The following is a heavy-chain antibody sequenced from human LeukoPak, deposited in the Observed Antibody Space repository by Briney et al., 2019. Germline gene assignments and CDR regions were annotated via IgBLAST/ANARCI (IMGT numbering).Heavy chain of an antibody. V-gene: IGHV3-30-3*01. CDR2: ISYDGSNK. J-gene: IGHJ6*02. Sequence: PGGSLRLSCAASGFTFSSYAMHWARQAPGKGLEWVAVISYDGSNKYYADSVKGRFTISRDNSKNTLYLQMNSLRAEDTAVYYCASTLIVVVPAAIYYYYGMDVWGQGTTVTVSS. CDR3: ASTLIVVVPAAIYYYYGMDV. CDR1: GFTFSSYA. D-gene: IGHD2-2*01.